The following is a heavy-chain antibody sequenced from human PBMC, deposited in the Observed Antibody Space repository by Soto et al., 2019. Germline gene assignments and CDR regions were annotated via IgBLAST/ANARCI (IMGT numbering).Heavy chain of an antibody. J-gene: IGHJ4*02. D-gene: IGHD4-17*01. CDR3: ARLRYDYGDLENFDY. CDR1: GGSISSSSYY. Sequence: SETLSLTCTVSGGSISSSSYYRGWIRQPPGKGLEWIGSIYYSGSTYYNPSLKSRVTISVDTSKNQFSLKLSSVTAADTAVYYCARLRYDYGDLENFDYWGQGTLVTVSS. V-gene: IGHV4-39*01. CDR2: IYYSGST.